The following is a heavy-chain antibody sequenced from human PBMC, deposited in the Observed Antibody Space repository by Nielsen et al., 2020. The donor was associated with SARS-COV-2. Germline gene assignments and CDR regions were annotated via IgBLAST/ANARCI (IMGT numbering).Heavy chain of an antibody. CDR2: MYYSGST. Sequence: SETLSLTCTVSGGSISSGDSYWSWIRQPPGKGLEWIGYMYYSGSTYYNPSLKSRVTISVDTSKNQFSLKLSSVTAADTAVYYCARVTVTYEIDYWGQGTLVTVSS. J-gene: IGHJ4*02. CDR3: ARVTVTYEIDY. V-gene: IGHV4-30-4*01. D-gene: IGHD4-17*01. CDR1: GGSISSGDSY.